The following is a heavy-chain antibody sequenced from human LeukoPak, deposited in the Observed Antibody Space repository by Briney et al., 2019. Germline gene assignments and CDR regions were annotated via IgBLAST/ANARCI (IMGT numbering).Heavy chain of an antibody. J-gene: IGHJ3*02. Sequence: PGGSLRLSCAASGFTFSSYGMHWVRQAPGKGLEWVAVISYDGSNKYYADSVKGRFTISRDNSKNTLYLQMNSLRAEDTAVYYCARGGWYYSFEIWGQGTMVTVSS. V-gene: IGHV3-30*03. D-gene: IGHD6-19*01. CDR1: GFTFSSYG. CDR2: ISYDGSNK. CDR3: ARGGWYYSFEI.